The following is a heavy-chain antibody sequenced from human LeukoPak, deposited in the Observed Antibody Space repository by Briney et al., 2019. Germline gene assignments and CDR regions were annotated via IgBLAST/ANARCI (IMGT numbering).Heavy chain of an antibody. D-gene: IGHD6-13*01. Sequence: GGSLRLSCAASGFTFSSYAMSWVRQAPGKGLEWVSAISGSGGSTYYADSVKGRFTISRDNSKNTLYLQMNSLRAEDTAVYYCANANLGSSWYRPYFDYWGQGTLVTVSS. CDR1: GFTFSSYA. J-gene: IGHJ4*02. CDR2: ISGSGGST. CDR3: ANANLGSSWYRPYFDY. V-gene: IGHV3-23*01.